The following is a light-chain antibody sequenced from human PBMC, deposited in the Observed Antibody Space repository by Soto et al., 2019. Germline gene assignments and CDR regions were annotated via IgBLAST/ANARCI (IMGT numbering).Light chain of an antibody. J-gene: IGLJ3*02. Sequence: QSVLTQPASVSGSPGQSITISCTGTSSDVGAYRYVSWFQQPPGKAPQLMIYEVNTRPSGVSIRFSGSKSGNTASLTISGLQTEDEADYYCSSYTTNTTWVFGGGTKLTVL. V-gene: IGLV2-14*01. CDR1: SSDVGAYRY. CDR3: SSYTTNTTWV. CDR2: EVN.